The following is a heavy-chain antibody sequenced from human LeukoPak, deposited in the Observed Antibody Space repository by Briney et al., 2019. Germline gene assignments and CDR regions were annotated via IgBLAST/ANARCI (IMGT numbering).Heavy chain of an antibody. J-gene: IGHJ3*02. V-gene: IGHV4-39*01. CDR3: ARHEWGITNAFDI. Sequence: PSETLSLTCSVSGGSISSGHYYWAWIRQPPGKGLQWIGSIYYSGTTYNNPSLKSRVTISVDTSKKQFSLKLRSVTAADTAVYYCARHEWGITNAFDIWGQGTMVTVSS. CDR2: IYYSGTT. CDR1: GGSISSGHYY. D-gene: IGHD1-14*01.